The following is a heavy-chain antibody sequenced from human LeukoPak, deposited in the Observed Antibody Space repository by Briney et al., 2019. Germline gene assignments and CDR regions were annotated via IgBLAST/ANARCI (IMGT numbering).Heavy chain of an antibody. CDR2: FDPADGET. D-gene: IGHD3-16*01. Sequence: GASVKVSCRVSGYTLTDLSMHWVRQAPGKGLEWMGNFDPADGETIYAQKFQGRVTMTEDTSTDTAYMELSSLTSEDTAVYYCATGGVVRLGEQTQDYWGQGTLLTVSS. V-gene: IGHV1-24*01. J-gene: IGHJ4*02. CDR1: GYTLTDLS. CDR3: ATGGVVRLGEQTQDY.